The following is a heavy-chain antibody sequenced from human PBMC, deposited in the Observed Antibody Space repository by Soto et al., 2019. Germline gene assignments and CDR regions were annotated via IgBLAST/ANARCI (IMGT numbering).Heavy chain of an antibody. Sequence: PSETLSLTCTLSGGSVRAPDWWNWVRQSPDKGLEWIAEVHISGHSNYNPSLRSRVSVSIDSSKNQFYLNLNSVTAADTAVYYCARTPGAATQDYWGQGTLVTVSS. V-gene: IGHV4-4*02. D-gene: IGHD2-15*01. CDR2: VHISGHS. CDR1: GGSVRAPDW. J-gene: IGHJ4*02. CDR3: ARTPGAATQDY.